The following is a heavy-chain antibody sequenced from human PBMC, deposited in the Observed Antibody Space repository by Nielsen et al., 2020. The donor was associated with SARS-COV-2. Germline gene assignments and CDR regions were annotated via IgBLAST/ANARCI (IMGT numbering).Heavy chain of an antibody. Sequence: GESLKISCAASGFTVSSNYMSWVRQAPGKGLEWVSVIYSGGSTYYADSVKGRFTISRDNSKNTLYLQMNSLRAEDTAVYYCAKGLLPPDYYDSSGYDVDAFDIWGQGTMVTVSS. D-gene: IGHD3-22*01. CDR1: GFTVSSNY. CDR2: IYSGGST. J-gene: IGHJ3*02. V-gene: IGHV3-53*01. CDR3: AKGLLPPDYYDSSGYDVDAFDI.